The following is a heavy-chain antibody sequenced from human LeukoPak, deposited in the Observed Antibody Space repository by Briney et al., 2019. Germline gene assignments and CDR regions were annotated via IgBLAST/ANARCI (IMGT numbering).Heavy chain of an antibody. CDR2: INPAGTET. CDR3: ARFGYVAAVDL. D-gene: IGHD2-15*01. CDR1: GFSFSAYW. J-gene: IGHJ4*02. Sequence: GGSLSLSCAASGFSFSAYWMTWVRQAPGTGLEWVANINPAGTETYYVDPVKGRFTISRDNAKNLLYLQMNSLRAEDTAVYYCARFGYVAAVDLWGQGTLVTVSS. V-gene: IGHV3-7*01.